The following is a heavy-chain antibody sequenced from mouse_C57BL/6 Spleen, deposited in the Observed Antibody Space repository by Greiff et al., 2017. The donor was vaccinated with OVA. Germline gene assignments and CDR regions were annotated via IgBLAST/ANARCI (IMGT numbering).Heavy chain of an antibody. CDR3: ARGDYDPTWFAY. V-gene: IGHV1-64*01. J-gene: IGHJ3*01. Sequence: VQLQQSGAELVKPGASVKLSCKASGYTFTSYWMHWVKQRPGQGLEWIGMIHPNSGSTNYNEKFKSKATLTVDKSSSTAYMQLSSLTSEDSAVYYCARGDYDPTWFAYWGQGTLVTVSA. CDR1: GYTFTSYW. CDR2: IHPNSGST. D-gene: IGHD2-4*01.